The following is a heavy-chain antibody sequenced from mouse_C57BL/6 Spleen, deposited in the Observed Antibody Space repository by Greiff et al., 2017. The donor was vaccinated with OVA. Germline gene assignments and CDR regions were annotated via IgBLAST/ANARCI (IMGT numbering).Heavy chain of an antibody. V-gene: IGHV5-17*01. CDR1: GFTFSDYG. J-gene: IGHJ2*01. CDR2: ISSGSSTI. Sequence: EVKVEESGGGLVKPGGSLKLSCAASGFTFSDYGMHWVRQAPEKGLEWVAYISSGSSTIYYADTVKGRFTISRDNAKNTLFLQMTSLRSEDTAMYYCARGDYPWYFDYWGQGTTLTVSS. CDR3: ARGDYPWYFDY. D-gene: IGHD2-4*01.